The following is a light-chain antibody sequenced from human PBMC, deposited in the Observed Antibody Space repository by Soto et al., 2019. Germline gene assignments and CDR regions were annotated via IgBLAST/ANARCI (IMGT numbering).Light chain of an antibody. V-gene: IGKV3-20*01. CDR2: GAS. J-gene: IGKJ1*01. CDR3: QQYGSSPRS. Sequence: EIVLTQSPGTLSLSPGERATLSCRASQSVGSTYLAWYQHKLGQAPRLLIYGASSKASGIPDRFSGSGSGTDFTLTITKLEPEDFAVYYCQQYGSSPRSFGKGTKVEVK. CDR1: QSVGSTY.